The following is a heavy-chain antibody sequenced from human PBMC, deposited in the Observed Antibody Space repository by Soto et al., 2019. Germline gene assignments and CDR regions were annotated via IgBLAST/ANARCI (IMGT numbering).Heavy chain of an antibody. Sequence: QVQLVQSGAEVKKPGASVKVSCKASGYTFTSYDINWVRQATGQGLEWMGWMNPNSGNTVYAQKFQGRVTMTRNTSISPADMELSSLRAGDTGVYYCARERNMYGMDVWCQGTTVTVSS. J-gene: IGHJ6*02. CDR1: GYTFTSYD. D-gene: IGHD1-1*01. CDR2: MNPNSGNT. V-gene: IGHV1-8*01. CDR3: ARERNMYGMDV.